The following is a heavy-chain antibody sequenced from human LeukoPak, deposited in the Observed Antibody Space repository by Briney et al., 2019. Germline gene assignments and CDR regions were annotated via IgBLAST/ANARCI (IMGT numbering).Heavy chain of an antibody. V-gene: IGHV1-46*01. CDR2: INPSGGST. Sequence: ASVKVSFKASGYTFTNYHMHWVRQAPGQGLEWMGLINPSGGSTSYAQKFQGRVTITRDTSTSTVYMELSSLRSEDTAVYYCVITTYYYDSSGHHANWFDPWGQGTLVTVSS. D-gene: IGHD3-22*01. J-gene: IGHJ5*02. CDR3: VITTYYYDSSGHHANWFDP. CDR1: GYTFTNYH.